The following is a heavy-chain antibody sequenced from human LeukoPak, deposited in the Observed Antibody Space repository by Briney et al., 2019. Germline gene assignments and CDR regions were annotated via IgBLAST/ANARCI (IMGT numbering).Heavy chain of an antibody. D-gene: IGHD3-10*01. CDR3: ARDLHMVRGERWFDP. J-gene: IGHJ5*02. Sequence: PSETLSLTCTVSGGSISSYYWSWIRQPPGKGLEWIGYIYYSGSTNYNPSLKSRVTISVDTSKNQSSLKLSSVTAADTAVYYCARDLHMVRGERWFDPWGQGTLVTVSS. CDR1: GGSISSYY. V-gene: IGHV4-59*01. CDR2: IYYSGST.